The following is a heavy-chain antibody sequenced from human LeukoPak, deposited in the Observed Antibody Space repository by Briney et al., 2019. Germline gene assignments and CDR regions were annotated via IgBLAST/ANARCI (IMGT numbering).Heavy chain of an antibody. CDR1: GGTFSSYA. D-gene: IGHD5-12*01. V-gene: IGHV1-8*02. CDR3: ARGRSGYSGYDVDY. Sequence: ASVKVSCKASGGTFSSYAISWVRQAPGQGLEWMGWMNPNSGDTGYAQKFQGRVTMTRNTSISTAYMELSSLRSEDTAVYYCARGRSGYSGYDVDYWGQGTLVTVSS. J-gene: IGHJ4*02. CDR2: MNPNSGDT.